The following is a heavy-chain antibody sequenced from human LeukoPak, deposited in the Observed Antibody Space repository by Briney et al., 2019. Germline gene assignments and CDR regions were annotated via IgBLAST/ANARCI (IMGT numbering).Heavy chain of an antibody. CDR1: GFTFSSYE. V-gene: IGHV3-48*03. D-gene: IGHD2-15*01. CDR3: ARDPRIYCSGGSCYSHYFGY. J-gene: IGHJ4*02. Sequence: PGGSLRLSCAASGFTFSSYEMNWVRQAPGKGLEWVSYISSSGSTIYYADSVKGRFTISRDNAKNSLYLQMNSLRAEDTAVYYCARDPRIYCSGGSCYSHYFGYWGQGTLVTVSS. CDR2: ISSSGSTI.